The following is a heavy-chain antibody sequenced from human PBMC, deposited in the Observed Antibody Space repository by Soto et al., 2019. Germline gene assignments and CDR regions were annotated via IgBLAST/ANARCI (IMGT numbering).Heavy chain of an antibody. CDR3: ARELGYCSSTSCYKGYYGMDV. V-gene: IGHV3-33*01. CDR2: IWYDGSNK. J-gene: IGHJ6*02. CDR1: GFTFSSYG. Sequence: GSLRLSCAASGFTFSSYGMHWVRQAPGKGLEWVAVIWYDGSNKYYADSVKGRFIISRDNSKNTLYLQMNSLRAEDTAVYYCARELGYCSSTSCYKGYYGMDVWGPGTTVTVSS. D-gene: IGHD2-2*02.